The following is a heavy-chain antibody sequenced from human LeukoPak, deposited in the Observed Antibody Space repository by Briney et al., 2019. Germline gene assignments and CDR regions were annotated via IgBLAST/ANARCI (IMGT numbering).Heavy chain of an antibody. CDR3: ARDPGYCSGGSCYPYNWFDP. D-gene: IGHD2-15*01. J-gene: IGHJ5*02. Sequence: GGSLRLSCAASGFTFDDYGMSWVRQAPGKGLEWVSGINWNGGSTGYADSVKGRFTISRDNAKNSLYLQMNSLRAEDTAVYYCARDPGYCSGGSCYPYNWFDPWGQGTLVTVSS. CDR1: GFTFDDYG. CDR2: INWNGGST. V-gene: IGHV3-20*04.